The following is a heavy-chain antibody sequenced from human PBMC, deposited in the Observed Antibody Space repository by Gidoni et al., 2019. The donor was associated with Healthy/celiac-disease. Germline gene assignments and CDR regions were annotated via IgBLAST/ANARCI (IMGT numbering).Heavy chain of an antibody. Sequence: EVQLVESGGGLVQPGRSLRLSCAASGFTFDDYAMHWVRQAPGKGLEWVSGISWNSGSIGYADSVKGRFTISRDNAKNSLYLQMNSLRAEDTALYYCAKSYCSSTSCLPDYWGQGTLVTVSS. CDR3: AKSYCSSTSCLPDY. J-gene: IGHJ4*02. D-gene: IGHD2-2*01. CDR2: ISWNSGSI. V-gene: IGHV3-9*01. CDR1: GFTFDDYA.